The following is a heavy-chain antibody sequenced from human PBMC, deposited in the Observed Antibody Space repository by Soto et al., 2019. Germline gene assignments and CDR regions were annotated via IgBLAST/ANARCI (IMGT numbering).Heavy chain of an antibody. Sequence: SLRLSCGASGFTLSSYWMHWVRQAPGKGLVWVSRISSDGSGTSYADSVRGRFTISRDNAKNTLYLQMNSLRVEDTAVYYCVRWTTTGDYWGQGTLVTVPQ. D-gene: IGHD4-17*01. V-gene: IGHV3-74*01. CDR2: ISSDGSGT. J-gene: IGHJ4*02. CDR1: GFTLSSYW. CDR3: VRWTTTGDY.